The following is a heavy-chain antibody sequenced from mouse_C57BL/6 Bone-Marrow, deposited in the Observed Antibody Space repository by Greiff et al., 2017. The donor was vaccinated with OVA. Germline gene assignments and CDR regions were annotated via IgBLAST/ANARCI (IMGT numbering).Heavy chain of an antibody. J-gene: IGHJ1*03. CDR3: ARDHLTYWYFDV. CDR2: IYPGSGST. CDR1: GYTFTSSW. D-gene: IGHD4-1*01. Sequence: VKLQQSGAELVKPGASVKMSCKASGYTFTSSWITWVKQRPGQGLEWIGDIYPGSGSTNYNEKFKSKATLTVDTSSSTAYMQLSSLTSEDSAVYYCARDHLTYWYFDVWGTGTTVTVSS. V-gene: IGHV1-55*01.